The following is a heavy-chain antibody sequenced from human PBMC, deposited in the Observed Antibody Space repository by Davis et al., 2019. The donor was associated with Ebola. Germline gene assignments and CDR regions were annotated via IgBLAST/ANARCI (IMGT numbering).Heavy chain of an antibody. CDR2: INAGNGNT. D-gene: IGHD3-3*01. CDR1: GYTFTSYA. J-gene: IGHJ4*02. CDR3: ARIGYDFWSGFDY. V-gene: IGHV1-3*01. Sequence: AASVKVSCKASGYTFTSYAMHWVRQAPGQRLEWMGWINAGNGNTKYSQKFQGRVTITRDTSASTAYMELSSLRSEDTAVYYCARIGYDFWSGFDYWGQGTLVTVSS.